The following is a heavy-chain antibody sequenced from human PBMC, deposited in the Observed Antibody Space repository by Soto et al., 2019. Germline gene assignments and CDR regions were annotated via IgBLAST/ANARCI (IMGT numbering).Heavy chain of an antibody. J-gene: IGHJ2*01. CDR1: GGSLSSYY. CDR3: ARFNWYFDL. V-gene: IGHV4-59*08. CDR2: IYYSGST. Sequence: SETLSHTCTVSGGSLSSYYCSWIRQRPGKGLESFGYIYYSGSTNYNPSLKSRVTISVDTSKNQFSLKLSSVTAADTAVYYCARFNWYFDLWGRGTLVT.